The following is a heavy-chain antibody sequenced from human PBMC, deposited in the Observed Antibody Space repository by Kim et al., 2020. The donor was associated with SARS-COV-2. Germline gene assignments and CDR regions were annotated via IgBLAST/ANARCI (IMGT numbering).Heavy chain of an antibody. CDR1: GFTFSGYT. V-gene: IGHV3-48*02. CDR3: ARDMPYFDYFWGSLTLDC. D-gene: IGHD3-16*01. J-gene: IGHJ4*02. CDR2: ISAVGGAI. Sequence: GGSLRLSCEASGFTFSGYTMNWVRQAPGKGLEWVSYISAVGGAISYADSVKGRFTISRDNAKNSLLLQMNSLRDDDTAVYFCARDMPYFDYFWGSLTLDCWGQGTLVIVSS.